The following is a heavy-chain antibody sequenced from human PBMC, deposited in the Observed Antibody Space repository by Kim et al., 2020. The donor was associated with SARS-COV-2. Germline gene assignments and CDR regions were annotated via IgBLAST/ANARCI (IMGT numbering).Heavy chain of an antibody. CDR3: AIGFDY. V-gene: IGHV4-59*13. J-gene: IGHJ4*02. CDR1: GGSISSYY. CDR2: IYYSGST. Sequence: SETLSLTCTVSGGSISSYYWSWIRQPPRTGLELMGYIYYSGSTNYNPSLKSRFPISVDTSKNHFSLKLSSLTAADTAVYYCAIGFDYWGQGTLFT.